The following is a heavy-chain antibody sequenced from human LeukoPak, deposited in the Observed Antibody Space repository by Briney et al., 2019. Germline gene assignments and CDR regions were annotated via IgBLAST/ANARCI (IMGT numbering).Heavy chain of an antibody. J-gene: IGHJ6*02. Sequence: PGGSLRLSCAASGFTFSDYYMSWIRQAPGKGLEWVSYISSSGSTIYYADSVKGRFTISRDNAKNSLYLQMNSLRAEDTAVYYCARDYCSSTSCLAPLHYYYGMDVWGQGTTVTVS. CDR1: GFTFSDYY. CDR3: ARDYCSSTSCLAPLHYYYGMDV. V-gene: IGHV3-11*01. D-gene: IGHD2-2*01. CDR2: ISSSGSTI.